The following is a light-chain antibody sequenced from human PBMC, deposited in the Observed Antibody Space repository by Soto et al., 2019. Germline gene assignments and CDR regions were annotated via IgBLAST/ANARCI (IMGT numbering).Light chain of an antibody. Sequence: EVVMTQSPATLSVSPGERVTFSCRASQSVTTNLAWYQHKPGQSPRLLISGASTGASGIPPRFSGSGSGTEFTLTIDRLQSADFATYYCQQYNSYTFGQGTKLEIK. CDR3: QQYNSYT. V-gene: IGKV3-15*01. CDR1: QSVTTN. J-gene: IGKJ2*01. CDR2: GAS.